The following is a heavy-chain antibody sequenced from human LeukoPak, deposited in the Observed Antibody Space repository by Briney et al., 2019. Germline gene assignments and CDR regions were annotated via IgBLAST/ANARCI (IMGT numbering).Heavy chain of an antibody. J-gene: IGHJ4*02. D-gene: IGHD3-3*01. CDR2: ITGSGSST. V-gene: IGHV3-21*01. CDR1: GFTFSSFS. CDR3: ARDALTVLRFLEWLLFH. Sequence: GGSLRLSCEASGFTFSSFSINWVRQAPGKGLEWVSSITGSGSSTYYADSVKGRFTISRDNSKNTLYLQMNSLRAEDTAVYYCARDALTVLRFLEWLLFHWGQGTLVTVSS.